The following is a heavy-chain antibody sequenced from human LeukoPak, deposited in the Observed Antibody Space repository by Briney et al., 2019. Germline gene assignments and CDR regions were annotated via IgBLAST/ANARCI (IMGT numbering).Heavy chain of an antibody. J-gene: IGHJ4*02. D-gene: IGHD3-22*01. CDR1: GFTFNDYG. V-gene: IGHV3-20*04. CDR2: INWNGGNT. CDR3: ARNFGGGDSSGPYY. Sequence: GRSLRLSCAASGFTFNDYGMSWVRQAPGKGLEWVSAINWNGGNTGYADSVKGRFTISRDNAKNSLYLQMNSLRAEDTAFYYCARNFGGGDSSGPYYWGQGTLVTVSS.